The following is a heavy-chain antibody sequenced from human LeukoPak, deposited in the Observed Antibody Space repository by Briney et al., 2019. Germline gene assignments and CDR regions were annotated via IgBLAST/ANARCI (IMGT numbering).Heavy chain of an antibody. Sequence: GGSLRLSCAASGFTFSSCWMSWVRQAPGKGLEWVANIKQDGSEKYYVDTVKGRFTISRDNAKNSLYLQMNSLRAEDTAVYYCARRGMRKDAFDIWGQGTMVTVSS. D-gene: IGHD3-10*01. CDR2: IKQDGSEK. CDR3: ARRGMRKDAFDI. CDR1: GFTFSSCW. J-gene: IGHJ3*02. V-gene: IGHV3-7*01.